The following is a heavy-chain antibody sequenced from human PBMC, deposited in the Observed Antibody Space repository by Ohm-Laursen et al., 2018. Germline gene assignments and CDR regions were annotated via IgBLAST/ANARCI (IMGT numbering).Heavy chain of an antibody. CDR1: GGSFNGYF. V-gene: IGHV4-34*01. D-gene: IGHD6-13*01. CDR3: ARAHQFSSRIHAARY. Sequence: SDTLSLTCDVYGGSFNGYFWSWVRQPPGKGLEWIGEIDYSGSTDYNPTLRSRVTISVDTSKNQFSLRLNYVTAADTAVYFCARAHQFSSRIHAARYWGQGTLVTVSS. CDR2: IDYSGST. J-gene: IGHJ4*02.